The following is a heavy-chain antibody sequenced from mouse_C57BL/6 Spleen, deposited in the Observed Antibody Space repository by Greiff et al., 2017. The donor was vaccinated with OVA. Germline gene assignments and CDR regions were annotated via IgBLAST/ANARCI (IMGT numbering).Heavy chain of an antibody. Sequence: EVQLQQSGPELVKPGASVKISCKASGYTFTDYYMNWVKQSHGKSLEWIGDINPNNGGTSYNQKFKGKATLTVDKSSSTAYMELRSLTSEDSAVYYCHLLLRSFDYWGQGTTLTVSS. V-gene: IGHV1-26*01. J-gene: IGHJ2*01. CDR1: GYTFTDYY. CDR3: HLLLRSFDY. D-gene: IGHD1-1*01. CDR2: INPNNGGT.